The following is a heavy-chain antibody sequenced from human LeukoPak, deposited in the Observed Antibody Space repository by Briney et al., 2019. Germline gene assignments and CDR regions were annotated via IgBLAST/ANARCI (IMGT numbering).Heavy chain of an antibody. CDR1: GYTFTSYG. D-gene: IGHD3-16*02. J-gene: IGHJ5*02. CDR3: AIEYYDYVWGSYRPVWFDP. CDR2: ISAYNGNT. Sequence: ASVKVSCKASGYTFTSYGISWVRQAPGQGLEWMGWISAYNGNTNYAQKLQGRVTMTTDTSTSTAYMELRSLRSDDTALSYCAIEYYDYVWGSYRPVWFDPWGQGTLVTVSS. V-gene: IGHV1-18*01.